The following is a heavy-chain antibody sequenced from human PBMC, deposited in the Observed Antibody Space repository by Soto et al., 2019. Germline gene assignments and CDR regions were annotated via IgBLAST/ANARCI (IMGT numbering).Heavy chain of an antibody. J-gene: IGHJ4*02. CDR2: INHSGST. D-gene: IGHD3-3*01. V-gene: IGHV4-34*01. CDR3: ARGRGAVDFDY. CDR1: GGSFSGYY. Sequence: SETLSLTCAVYGGSFSGYYWSWIRQPPGKGLEWIGEINHSGSTNYNPSLKSRVTISVDTSKNQFSLKLSSVTAADTAVYYCARGRGAVDFDYWGQGTLVTVSS.